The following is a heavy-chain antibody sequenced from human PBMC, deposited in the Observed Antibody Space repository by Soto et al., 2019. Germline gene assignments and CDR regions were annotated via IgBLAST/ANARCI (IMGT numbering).Heavy chain of an antibody. V-gene: IGHV4-38-2*01. CDR3: ARGGGGHDVKPIGA. D-gene: IGHD3-10*02. Sequence: SETLSLTCAVSGFSIDSGYYWGWIRQPPGKGLEWIGSFYRSGRTYYNPSLKSRVTISVDTSKNQFSLKLSSVTAADTAVYFCARGGGGHDVKPIGAWGKGTLVTVSS. CDR2: FYRSGRT. CDR1: GFSIDSGYY. J-gene: IGHJ5*02.